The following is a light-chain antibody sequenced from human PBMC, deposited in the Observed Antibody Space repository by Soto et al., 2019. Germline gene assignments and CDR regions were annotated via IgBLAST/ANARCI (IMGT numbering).Light chain of an antibody. J-gene: IGKJ2*01. CDR3: QQYHDWHT. Sequence: EIVMTQSPVTLSVSPGERATLSCRASQSISTNLAWYQQKPGQAPRPIIYGASTRATGIPARFSGSGSATEFTLTISSLQSEDFAVYYCQQYHDWHTLGQGTKLEIK. V-gene: IGKV3-15*01. CDR2: GAS. CDR1: QSISTN.